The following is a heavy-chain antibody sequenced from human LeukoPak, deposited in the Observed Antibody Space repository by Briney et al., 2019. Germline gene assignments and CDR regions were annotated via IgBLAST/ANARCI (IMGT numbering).Heavy chain of an antibody. CDR3: ARDRRLIAVAGTVGFFDY. Sequence: GGSLRLSCAASGFTFSGYPIHWVRQAPGKGLEWVAVISYDGSNKYYADSVKGRFTISRDNAKNSLYLQMNSLRAEDTAVYYCARDRRLIAVAGTVGFFDYWGQGTLVTVSS. CDR2: ISYDGSNK. CDR1: GFTFSGYP. D-gene: IGHD6-19*01. V-gene: IGHV3-30-3*01. J-gene: IGHJ4*02.